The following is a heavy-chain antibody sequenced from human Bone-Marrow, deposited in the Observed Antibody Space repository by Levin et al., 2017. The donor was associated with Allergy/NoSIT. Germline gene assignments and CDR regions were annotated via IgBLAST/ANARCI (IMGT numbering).Heavy chain of an antibody. CDR2: ISDSGKT. V-gene: IGHV4-39*07. CDR1: GGSISSGTHY. J-gene: IGHJ4*02. D-gene: IGHD1-14*01. Sequence: SETLSLTCTVSGGSISSGTHYWGWIRQPPGKGLEWIVTISDSGKTYYNPSLKSRVTISVDTSKNQFSLKLSSVTAADTAVYYCAREGTPQSWDYWGQGILVTVSS. CDR3: AREGTPQSWDY.